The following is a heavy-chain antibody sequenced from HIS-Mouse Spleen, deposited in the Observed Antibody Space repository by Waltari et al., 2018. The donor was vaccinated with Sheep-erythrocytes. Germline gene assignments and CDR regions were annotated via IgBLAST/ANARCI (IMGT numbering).Heavy chain of an antibody. CDR2: IYYSGST. CDR3: ARHKDTAMVHFDY. Sequence: QLQLQESGPGLVKPSETLSPTCPAPGGSISSSSYYWGWIRQPPGKGLEWIGSIYYSGSTYYNPSLKSRVTISVDTSKNQFSLKLSSVTAADTAVYYCARHKDTAMVHFDYWGQGTLVTVSS. J-gene: IGHJ4*02. V-gene: IGHV4-39*01. CDR1: GGSISSSSYY. D-gene: IGHD5-18*01.